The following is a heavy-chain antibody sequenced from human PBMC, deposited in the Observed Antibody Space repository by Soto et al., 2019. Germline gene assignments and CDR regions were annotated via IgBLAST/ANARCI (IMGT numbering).Heavy chain of an antibody. CDR3: ARGTGGATSSGKDQFDY. CDR1: GFIFGNFW. Sequence: EVQLVESGGGLVQPGGSLRLSCAGSGFIFGNFWMTWLRQAPGKGLEWVANIKQDGSEKYYVDSVKGRFTISRDNVKNSLYLQMNSLRSEDTAVYYCARGTGGATSSGKDQFDYWGQGTLVPVSS. V-gene: IGHV3-7*01. D-gene: IGHD1-26*01. CDR2: IKQDGSEK. J-gene: IGHJ4*02.